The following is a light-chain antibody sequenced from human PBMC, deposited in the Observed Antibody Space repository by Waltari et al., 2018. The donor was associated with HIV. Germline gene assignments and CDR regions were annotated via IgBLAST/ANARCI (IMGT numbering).Light chain of an antibody. Sequence: QSVWTQPPSVSGATGQRSNISRTWTSPNSGAGFVLHCYQQLPGTVPKVLIHNHTYRPSGVPDRFSGSKSATSASLAITGLQAEDEANYYCQSDDISLSGWVFGGGTKLTVL. V-gene: IGLV1-40*01. CDR1: SPNSGAGFV. J-gene: IGLJ2*01. CDR2: NHT. CDR3: QSDDISLSGWV.